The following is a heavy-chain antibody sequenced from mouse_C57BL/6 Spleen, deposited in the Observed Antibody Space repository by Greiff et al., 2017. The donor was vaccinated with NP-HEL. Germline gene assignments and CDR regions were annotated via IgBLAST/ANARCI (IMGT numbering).Heavy chain of an antibody. D-gene: IGHD1-1*01. V-gene: IGHV5-17*01. J-gene: IGHJ4*01. CDR2: ISSGSSTI. Sequence: EVQLVESGGGLVKPGGSLKLSCAASGFTFSDYGMHWVRQAPEKGLEWVAYISSGSSTIYYADTVKGRFTISRDNAKNTLFLQMTSLRSEDTAMYYCARRPYALDYAMDYWGQGTSVTVSS. CDR3: ARRPYALDYAMDY. CDR1: GFTFSDYG.